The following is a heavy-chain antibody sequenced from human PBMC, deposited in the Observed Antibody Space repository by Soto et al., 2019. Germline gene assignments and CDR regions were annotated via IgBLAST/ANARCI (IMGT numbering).Heavy chain of an antibody. CDR3: AKGPQYSSSSVGWFDP. J-gene: IGHJ5*02. Sequence: QVQLVESGGGVVQPGRSLRLSCAASGFTFRSYGMHWVRQAPAKGLEWVAVISYDGSNKYYADSVKGRFTISRDNSKNTLYLQMNSLRAEDTAVYYCAKGPQYSSSSVGWFDPWGQGTLVTVSS. D-gene: IGHD6-13*01. CDR2: ISYDGSNK. V-gene: IGHV3-30*18. CDR1: GFTFRSYG.